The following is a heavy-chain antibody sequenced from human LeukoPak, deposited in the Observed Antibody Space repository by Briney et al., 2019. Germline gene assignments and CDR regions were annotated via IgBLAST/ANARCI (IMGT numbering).Heavy chain of an antibody. Sequence: GGSLRLSCAASGFTFSSYSMNWVRQAPGKGLEWVSHITASGTALFYADSVKGRFTISRDNSKNTLYLQMSSLGVEDTAVYYCARDTTAYFDCWGQGTLVTVSS. D-gene: IGHD2/OR15-2a*01. V-gene: IGHV3-48*01. CDR1: GFTFSSYS. CDR2: ITASGTAL. CDR3: ARDTTAYFDC. J-gene: IGHJ4*02.